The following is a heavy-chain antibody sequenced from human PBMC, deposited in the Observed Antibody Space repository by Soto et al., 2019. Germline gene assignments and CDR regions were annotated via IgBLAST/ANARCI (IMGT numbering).Heavy chain of an antibody. CDR2: IVVGSGNT. CDR3: AAGTRSGYYDFWSGYRDYYYYYMDV. J-gene: IGHJ6*03. CDR1: GFTFTSSA. D-gene: IGHD3-3*01. V-gene: IGHV1-58*02. Sequence: GASVKVSCKASGFTFTSSAMQWVRQARGQRLEWIGWIVVGSGNTNYAQKFQERVTITRDMSTSTAYMELSSQRSEDTAVYYCAAGTRSGYYDFWSGYRDYYYYYMDVWGKGTTVTVSS.